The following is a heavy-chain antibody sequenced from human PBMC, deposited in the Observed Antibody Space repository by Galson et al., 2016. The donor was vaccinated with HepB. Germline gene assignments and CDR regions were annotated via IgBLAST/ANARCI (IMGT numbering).Heavy chain of an antibody. CDR1: GASIISRSW. D-gene: IGHD6-13*01. CDR3: ARHMAISGTRAFDM. Sequence: ATLSLPCDVSGASIISRSWWRWVRQPPGQGLEWIGEIHHGGTTNYDPSLMSRVTMSVDKSKSQLSMKLSSVSAADTAVYFCARHMAISGTRAFDMCGQGTMVTVSS. V-gene: IGHV4-4*01. J-gene: IGHJ3*02. CDR2: IHHGGTT.